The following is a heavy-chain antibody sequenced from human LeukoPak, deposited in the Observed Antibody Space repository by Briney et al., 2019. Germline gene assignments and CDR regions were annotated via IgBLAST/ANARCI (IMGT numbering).Heavy chain of an antibody. Sequence: GGSLRLSCATSQFNFNKFGMTWVRQAPGKGLEWVSSISGNGGSTQYADSVQSRFAISRDNSKNTLYLQMNSLRAEDTAVYYCAKDPNGDYIGTFDIWGQGTMVTVSS. J-gene: IGHJ3*02. CDR2: ISGNGGST. CDR3: AKDPNGDYIGTFDI. CDR1: QFNFNKFG. D-gene: IGHD4-17*01. V-gene: IGHV3-23*01.